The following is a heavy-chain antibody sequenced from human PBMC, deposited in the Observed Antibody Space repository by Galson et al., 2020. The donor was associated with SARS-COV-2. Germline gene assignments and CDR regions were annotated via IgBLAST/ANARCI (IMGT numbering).Heavy chain of an antibody. D-gene: IGHD1-26*01. CDR3: ARGSGRYGGI. CDR2: ISPTDNTI. V-gene: IGHV3-11*04. Sequence: NSGGSLRLSCAASGFNFIDYYMSWIRQAPGKGLEWLSYISPTDNTIYYADSVKGRFTISRDNAKKSLYLQMNSLRTEDTALYYCARGSGRYGGIWGQGTMVTVSS. CDR1: GFNFIDYY. J-gene: IGHJ3*02.